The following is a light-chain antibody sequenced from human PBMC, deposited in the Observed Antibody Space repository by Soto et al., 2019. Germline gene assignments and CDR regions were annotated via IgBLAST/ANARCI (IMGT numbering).Light chain of an antibody. CDR3: QQYNSVSLLT. CDR2: KAS. J-gene: IGKJ4*01. CDR1: QTISSW. V-gene: IGKV1-5*03. Sequence: DIQMTQSPSTLSGSVGDRVTITCRASQTISSWLAWYQQKPGKAPKLLIYKASSLESGVPSRFSGSGPGTEFTLTISSLQPDDFATYYCQQYNSVSLLTFGGGTKVDIK.